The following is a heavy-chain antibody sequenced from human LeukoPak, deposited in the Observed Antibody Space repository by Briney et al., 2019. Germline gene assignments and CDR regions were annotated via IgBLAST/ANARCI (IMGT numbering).Heavy chain of an antibody. J-gene: IGHJ4*02. CDR2: ISSSCSYI. Sequence: PGGSLRLSCAASGFIFSSNSMNWVRRAPGKRLEWVSSISSSCSYIYYADSVKGRFTISRDNAKNPLYLQMNSLRAEDTAVYYCARGPDYYDSSGYYSVWWGQGTLVTVSS. CDR3: ARGPDYYDSSGYYSVW. CDR1: GFIFSSNS. D-gene: IGHD3-22*01. V-gene: IGHV3-21*01.